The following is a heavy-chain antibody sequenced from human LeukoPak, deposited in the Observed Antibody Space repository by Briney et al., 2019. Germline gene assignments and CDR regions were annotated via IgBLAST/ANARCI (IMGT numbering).Heavy chain of an antibody. V-gene: IGHV1-8*01. CDR1: GYTFTSYD. J-gene: IGHJ5*02. D-gene: IGHD2-2*02. CDR2: MNPNSGNT. Sequence: ASVKVSCKASGYTFTSYDINWVRQATGQGLEWMGWMNPNSGNTGYAQKFQGRVTMTRNTSISTAYMELSSLRSEDTAVYYCARDLGSCSSTSCHSRFDPWGQGTLVTVSS. CDR3: ARDLGSCSSTSCHSRFDP.